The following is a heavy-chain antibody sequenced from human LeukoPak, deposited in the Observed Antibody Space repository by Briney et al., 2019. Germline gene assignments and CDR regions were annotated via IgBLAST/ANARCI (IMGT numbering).Heavy chain of an antibody. CDR1: GYTLTELS. D-gene: IGHD2-8*01. V-gene: IGHV1-24*01. J-gene: IGHJ5*02. CDR3: ATDQIRMDTGWLDT. CDR2: FDPEDGET. Sequence: ASVKVSCKVSGYTLTELSMHWVRQAPGKGLEWMGGFDPEDGETIYAQKFQGRVTMTEDTSTDTAYMELSSLRSEDTAVYYCATDQIRMDTGWLDTWGPGNLFTVSS.